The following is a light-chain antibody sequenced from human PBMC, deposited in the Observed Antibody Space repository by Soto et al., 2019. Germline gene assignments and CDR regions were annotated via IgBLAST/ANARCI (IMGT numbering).Light chain of an antibody. CDR3: CSYAGSYTHWV. CDR1: SSDVGDYNY. V-gene: IGLV2-11*01. J-gene: IGLJ3*02. CDR2: DVS. Sequence: QSALTQPRSVSGSPGQSVTISCTGTSSDVGDYNYVSWHQQHPGKAPKLMIYDVSQRPSGVPDRSSGSKSGNTASLTISGLQAEDEADYYCCSYAGSYTHWVFGGGTKVTVL.